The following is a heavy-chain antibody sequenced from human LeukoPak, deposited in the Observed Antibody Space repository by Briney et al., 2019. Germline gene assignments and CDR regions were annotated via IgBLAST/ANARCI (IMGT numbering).Heavy chain of an antibody. D-gene: IGHD6-13*01. J-gene: IGHJ3*02. CDR3: ARGSYSSSSDI. V-gene: IGHV3-11*01. CDR1: GFTFSDYY. CDR2: ISSSGTTI. Sequence: GGSLRLSCAASGFTFSDYYMSWIRQAPGKGLEWVSYISSSGTTIYYADSVKGRFTISRDNAKNSLYPQMNSLRAEDTAVYYCARGSYSSSSDIWGQGTMVTVSS.